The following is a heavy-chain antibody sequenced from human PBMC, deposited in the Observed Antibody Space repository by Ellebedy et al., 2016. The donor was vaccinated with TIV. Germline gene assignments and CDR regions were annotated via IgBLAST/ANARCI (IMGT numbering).Heavy chain of an antibody. CDR2: INPNSGGT. D-gene: IGHD6-6*01. CDR3: ARGRIGEQLVPVY. V-gene: IGHV1-2*02. CDR1: GYTFTGYY. Sequence: ASVKVSXXASGYTFTGYYMHWVRQAPGQGLEWMGWINPNSGGTNYAQKFQGRVTMTRDTSISTAYMELSRLRSDDTAVYYCARGRIGEQLVPVYWGQGTLDTVSS. J-gene: IGHJ4*02.